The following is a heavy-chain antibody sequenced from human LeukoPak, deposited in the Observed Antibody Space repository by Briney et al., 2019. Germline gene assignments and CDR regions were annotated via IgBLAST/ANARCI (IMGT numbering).Heavy chain of an antibody. CDR1: GFTFSSYS. J-gene: IGHJ4*02. V-gene: IGHV3-21*01. D-gene: IGHD6-13*01. CDR2: ISSSSSYI. Sequence: GGSLRLSCAASGFTFSSYSMNWVRQAPGKGLEWVSSISSSSSYICYADSVKGRFTISRDNAKNSLYLQMNSLRAEDTAVYYCARAPPYSSPFDYWGQGTLVTVSS. CDR3: ARAPPYSSPFDY.